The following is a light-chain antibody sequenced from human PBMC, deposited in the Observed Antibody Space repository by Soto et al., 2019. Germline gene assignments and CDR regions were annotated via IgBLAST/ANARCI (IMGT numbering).Light chain of an antibody. CDR1: NSDVGGYNS. J-gene: IGLJ2*01. CDR2: DVR. Sequence: QSVLTQPASVSGSPGQSITISCAGTNSDVGGYNSVSWYQHHPGKAPKLMVYDVRDRPSGVSNRFSGSKSGNTASLTISGLQAEDEADYYCSSYTSANNFVFGGGTKLTVL. CDR3: SSYTSANNFV. V-gene: IGLV2-14*01.